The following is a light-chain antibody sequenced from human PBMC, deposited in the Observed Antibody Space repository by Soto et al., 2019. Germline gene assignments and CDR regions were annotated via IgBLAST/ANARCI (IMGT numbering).Light chain of an antibody. CDR1: SSDIGGYNF. J-gene: IGLJ2*01. CDR2: EVN. V-gene: IGLV2-8*01. CDR3: SSYADTNNLV. Sequence: QSALTQPPSASGSPGQSVTISCTGTSSDIGGYNFVSWYQQHPGKAPKLMIDEVNKRPSGVPDRFSGSKSGNTASLTVSGHQAEDEADYYCSSYADTNNLVFGGGTKVTVL.